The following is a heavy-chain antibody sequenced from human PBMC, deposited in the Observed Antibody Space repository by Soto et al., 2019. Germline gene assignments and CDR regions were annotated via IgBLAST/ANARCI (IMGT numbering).Heavy chain of an antibody. CDR1: GDTFSSYT. V-gene: IGHV1-69*08. CDR2: IIPILGIA. D-gene: IGHD3-3*01. CDR3: ARDNYDFWSGYYT. Sequence: QVQLVQSGAEVKKPGSSVKVSCKASGDTFSSYTISWVRQAPGQGLEWMGRIIPILGIANYAQKFQGRVTITADKSTSTAYMELSSLRSEDTAVYYCARDNYDFWSGYYTWGQGTLVTVSS. J-gene: IGHJ4*02.